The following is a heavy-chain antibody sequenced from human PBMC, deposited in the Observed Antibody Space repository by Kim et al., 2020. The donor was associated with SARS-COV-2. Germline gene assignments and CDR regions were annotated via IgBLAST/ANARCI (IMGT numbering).Heavy chain of an antibody. CDR2: IWNDGSKE. Sequence: GGSLRLSCAGSGFTFSVNGIHWVRQAPGKGLEWVAVIWNDGSKEYYADSVKGRFTISRDNFKNTAYLQMNSLRVEDTAVYYCARDVWIVGGKYLDYWGQGTLVTVSS. CDR3: ARDVWIVGGKYLDY. CDR1: GFTFSVNG. J-gene: IGHJ4*02. D-gene: IGHD1-26*01. V-gene: IGHV3-33*01.